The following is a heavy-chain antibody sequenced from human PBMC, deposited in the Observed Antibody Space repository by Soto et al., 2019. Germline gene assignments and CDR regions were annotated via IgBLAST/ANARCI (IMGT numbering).Heavy chain of an antibody. CDR1: GYTFTAYH. Sequence: QVRLVQSGAEVKEPGDSVRVSCEASGYTFTAYHIHRVRQAPGQGLEWMGWINPKFGDTGYAQDFQGRVSMTSDMSISTVYMELSRLTSDDTAIYYYGRGSGNGHGVWGQGTTVTVFS. CDR2: INPKFGDT. J-gene: IGHJ6*02. CDR3: GRGSGNGHGV. V-gene: IGHV1-2*02. D-gene: IGHD6-25*01.